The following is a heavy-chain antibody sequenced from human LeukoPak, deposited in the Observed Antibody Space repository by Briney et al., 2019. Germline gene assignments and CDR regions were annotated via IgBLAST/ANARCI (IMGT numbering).Heavy chain of an antibody. D-gene: IGHD4-11*01. J-gene: IGHJ4*02. CDR2: IWYDGSNK. Sequence: GGSLRLSCAASGFTFSSYGMHWVRQAPGKGLQWVAVIWYDGSNKYYADSVKGRFTISRDNSKNTLYLQMNSLRAEDTAVYYCAKDLREGTTPIDYWGQGTLVTVSS. CDR3: AKDLREGTTPIDY. V-gene: IGHV3-33*06. CDR1: GFTFSSYG.